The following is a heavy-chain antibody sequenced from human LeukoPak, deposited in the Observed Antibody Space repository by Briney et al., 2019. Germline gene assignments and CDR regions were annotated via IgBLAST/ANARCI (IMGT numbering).Heavy chain of an antibody. CDR3: ARDGLGYCSGGSCGSAEYFQH. CDR2: IRSKAYGGTT. D-gene: IGHD2-15*01. Sequence: GGSLRLSCTASGFTFGDYAMSWFRQAPEKGLEWVGFIRSKAYGGTTEYAASVKGRFTISRDDSKSIAYLQMNSLKTEDTAVYYCARDGLGYCSGGSCGSAEYFQHWGQGTLVTVSS. V-gene: IGHV3-49*03. CDR1: GFTFGDYA. J-gene: IGHJ1*01.